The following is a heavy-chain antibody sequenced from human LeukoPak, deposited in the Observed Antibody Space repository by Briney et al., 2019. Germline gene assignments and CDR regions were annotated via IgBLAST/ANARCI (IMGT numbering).Heavy chain of an antibody. Sequence: GGSLRLSCAAPGFTFSNHWMHWVRQVPGKGLVWVSRIDERGTNAMYADSVKGRFSISRDNAKNTVNLQMNSLRAEDTGVYYCVRDEALWRLDYWGQGTLVTVSS. CDR2: IDERGTNA. CDR1: GFTFSNHW. CDR3: VRDEALWRLDY. D-gene: IGHD2-21*01. V-gene: IGHV3-74*03. J-gene: IGHJ4*02.